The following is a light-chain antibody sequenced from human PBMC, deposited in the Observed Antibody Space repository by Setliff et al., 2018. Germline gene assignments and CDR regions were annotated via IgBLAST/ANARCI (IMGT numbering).Light chain of an antibody. V-gene: IGLV1-40*01. CDR3: QSYDTNLRDYV. Sequence: QSVLTRPPSVSGAPGQRVTISCTGTSSNIGATYDVHRYQQLPGTAPKLLMYGYSNRPSGVPVRFSGSRSGTSASLAINGLQAEDEADYYCQSYDTNLRDYVFGTGTKVTVL. CDR2: GYS. CDR1: SSNIGATYD. J-gene: IGLJ1*01.